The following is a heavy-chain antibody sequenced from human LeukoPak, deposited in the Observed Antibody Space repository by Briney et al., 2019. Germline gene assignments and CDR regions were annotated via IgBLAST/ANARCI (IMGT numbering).Heavy chain of an antibody. CDR3: ARLVTGYYNTYYYYYMDV. CDR2: IYTSGST. Sequence: KPSETLSLTCTVSGGSISSYYWSWIRQPAGKGLKWIGRIYTSGSTNYNPSLKSRVTMSVDTSKNQFSLKLSSVTAADTAVYYCARLVTGYYNTYYYYYMDVWGKGTTVTISS. J-gene: IGHJ6*03. V-gene: IGHV4-4*07. D-gene: IGHD3-9*01. CDR1: GGSISSYY.